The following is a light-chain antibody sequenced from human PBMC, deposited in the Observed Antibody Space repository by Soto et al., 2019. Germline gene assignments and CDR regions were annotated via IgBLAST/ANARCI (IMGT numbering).Light chain of an antibody. Sequence: QSVLTQPPLVSGAPGQRVTISCTGSSSNIGAGYDVHWYQQLPGTAPKLLVSGDTNRPSGVPDRFSGSKSGTSASLAITGLRAEDEADYYCQSFDSSLSGWVFGGGTKLTVL. CDR2: GDT. CDR3: QSFDSSLSGWV. J-gene: IGLJ3*02. CDR1: SSNIGAGYD. V-gene: IGLV1-40*01.